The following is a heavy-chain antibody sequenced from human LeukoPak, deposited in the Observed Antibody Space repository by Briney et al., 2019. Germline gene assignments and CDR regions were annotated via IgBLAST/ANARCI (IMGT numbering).Heavy chain of an antibody. CDR2: IRSKAYGGTT. CDR1: GFTFSSYG. D-gene: IGHD4-23*01. Sequence: GGSLRLSCAASGFTFSSYGMSWVRQAPGKGLEWVGFIRSKAYGGTTGYAASVKGIFTISRDDSESIAYLQMNSLKTEDTAVYYCTRDGWLYGGNSEYYYYMDVWGKGTTVTISS. J-gene: IGHJ6*03. CDR3: TRDGWLYGGNSEYYYYMDV. V-gene: IGHV3-49*04.